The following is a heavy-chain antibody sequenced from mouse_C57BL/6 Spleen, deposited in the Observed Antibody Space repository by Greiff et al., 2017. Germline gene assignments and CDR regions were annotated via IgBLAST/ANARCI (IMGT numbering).Heavy chain of an antibody. D-gene: IGHD2-1*01. CDR1: GYTFTSYW. J-gene: IGHJ2*01. CDR3: ARVGNYVPFDY. CDR2: IDPSDSYT. V-gene: IGHV1-69*01. Sequence: QVQLQQPGAELVMPGASVKLSCKASGYTFTSYWMHWVKQRPGQGLEWIGEIDPSDSYTNYNQKFKGQSTLTVDNSSSTAYMQLSSLTSEDAAVYYCARVGNYVPFDYWGQGTTLTVSS.